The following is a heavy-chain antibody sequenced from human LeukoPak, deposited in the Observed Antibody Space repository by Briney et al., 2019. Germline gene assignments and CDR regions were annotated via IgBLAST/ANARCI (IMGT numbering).Heavy chain of an antibody. Sequence: ASVKVSCTVSGYTLTELSMHWVRQAPGKGLEWMGGFDPEDGETIYAQKFQGRVTITADESTSTAYMELGSLRSEDTAVYYCARDILTGYYTPHGMDVWGQGTTVTVSS. CDR3: ARDILTGYYTPHGMDV. CDR1: GYTLTELS. D-gene: IGHD3-9*01. CDR2: FDPEDGET. V-gene: IGHV1-24*01. J-gene: IGHJ6*02.